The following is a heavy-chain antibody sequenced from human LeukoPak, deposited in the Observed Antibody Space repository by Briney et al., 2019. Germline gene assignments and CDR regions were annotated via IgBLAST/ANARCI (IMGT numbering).Heavy chain of an antibody. V-gene: IGHV3-23*01. J-gene: IGHJ4*02. CDR1: GFTFSNYA. CDR2: ISGSSGTI. D-gene: IGHD2-21*02. CDR3: AKRLGDPRAFGY. Sequence: GGSLRLSCAASGFTFSNYAMNWVRPAPGKGLEWVSGISGSSGTINYAAPVKGRFTISRDNSRNTLYLQMNSLRADDTAVYYCAKRLGDPRAFGYWGQGTLVTVSS.